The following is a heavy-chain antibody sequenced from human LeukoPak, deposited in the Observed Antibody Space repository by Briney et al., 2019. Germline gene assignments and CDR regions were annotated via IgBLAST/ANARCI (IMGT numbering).Heavy chain of an antibody. CDR1: GFTFSKVW. CDR3: TTDLSELDDSGYYAEYFHH. V-gene: IGHV3-15*01. CDR2: IKSKTDGGTI. J-gene: IGHJ1*01. Sequence: GGSLRLSCAASGFTFSKVWMSWVRQAPGKGLEWVGRIKSKTDGGTIDYAAPVKGRFTISRDDSKDTLFLQMNSLKTEDTAVYYCTTDLSELDDSGYYAEYFHHRGQGTLVSVSS. D-gene: IGHD3-22*01.